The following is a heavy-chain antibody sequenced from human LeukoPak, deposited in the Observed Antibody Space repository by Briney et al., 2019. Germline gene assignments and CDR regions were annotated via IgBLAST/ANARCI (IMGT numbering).Heavy chain of an antibody. CDR2: IRSKANSYPT. V-gene: IGHV3-73*01. CDR3: TSGSTAMNDY. D-gene: IGHD5-18*01. Sequence: GGSLTLSCAASGFTFSGSGMRWVRQASGKGLEWVGRIRSKANSYPTAYAASVKDWFTISRDDSKNTAYLQMNCLKTEDTAVYYCTSGSTAMNDYWGQGTLVTVSS. J-gene: IGHJ4*02. CDR1: GFTFSGSG.